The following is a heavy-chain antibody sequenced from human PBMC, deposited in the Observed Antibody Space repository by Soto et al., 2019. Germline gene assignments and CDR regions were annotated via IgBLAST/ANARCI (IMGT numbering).Heavy chain of an antibody. CDR3: AKVVYSYGYFYYGMDV. CDR2: ISGSGGRT. Sequence: PGGSLRLSCAASGFTFSNYGMSWVRQAPGKGLEWVSSISGSGGRTYYADSVKGRFTISRDNSKNTLYLQMNSLRAEDTAVYYCAKVVYSYGYFYYGMDVWGQGTTVTVSS. V-gene: IGHV3-23*01. D-gene: IGHD5-18*01. J-gene: IGHJ6*02. CDR1: GFTFSNYG.